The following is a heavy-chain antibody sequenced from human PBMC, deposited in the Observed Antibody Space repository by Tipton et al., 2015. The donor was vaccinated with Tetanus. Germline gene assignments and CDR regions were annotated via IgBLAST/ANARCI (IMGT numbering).Heavy chain of an antibody. CDR1: GVSIRSSTYF. CDR3: ARDPYYNGGGYFDY. D-gene: IGHD3-10*01. V-gene: IGHV4-39*02. J-gene: IGHJ4*02. CDR2: IFYTGSS. Sequence: TLSLTCAVSGVSIRSSTYFWGWIRQPPGKALEWIGHIFYTGSSHYNPSFKSRVTMSVDTSKNQFSLNLTSVTAADTAVYFCARDPYYNGGGYFDYWGQGTLVTVSS.